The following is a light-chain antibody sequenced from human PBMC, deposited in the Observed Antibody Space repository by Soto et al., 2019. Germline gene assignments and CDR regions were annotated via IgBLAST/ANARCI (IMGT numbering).Light chain of an antibody. CDR1: QSVSSN. J-gene: IGKJ4*01. CDR2: GAS. V-gene: IGKV3-15*01. Sequence: EVVMTQSPGTLSVSPGERATLSCRASQSVSSNLAWYQQTPGQAPRLLIYGASTRATGMPARFSGSGSGTEFTLTISSLQSEDFAVYFCQQYNNLPLTFGGGTKVDIK. CDR3: QQYNNLPLT.